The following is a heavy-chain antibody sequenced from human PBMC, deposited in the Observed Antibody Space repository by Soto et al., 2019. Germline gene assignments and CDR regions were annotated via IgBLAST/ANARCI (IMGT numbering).Heavy chain of an antibody. D-gene: IGHD3-3*01. CDR1: GFTFSSYA. CDR2: ISGSGGST. Sequence: GGSLRLSCAASGFTFSSYAMSWVRQAPGKGLEWVSAISGSGGSTYYADSVKGRFTISRGNSKNTLYLQMNSLRAEDTAVYYCAKGSYYDFWSGYYITGAFDIWGQGTMVTVSS. J-gene: IGHJ3*02. CDR3: AKGSYYDFWSGYYITGAFDI. V-gene: IGHV3-23*01.